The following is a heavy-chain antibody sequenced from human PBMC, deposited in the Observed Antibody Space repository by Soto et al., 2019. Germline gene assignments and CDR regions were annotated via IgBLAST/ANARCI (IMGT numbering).Heavy chain of an antibody. J-gene: IGHJ6*02. CDR1: GFTFRTSG. CDR3: AKQIAVAGDPFYYFGLDV. V-gene: IGHV3-30*18. D-gene: IGHD6-13*01. CDR2: ISYEGSSK. Sequence: ESGGGVVQPGRSLRLSCAASGFTFRTSGMHWVRQAPGKGLEWVGFISYEGSSKYYADSVKGRFTIARDNSKNTLYLQMISLRGEDTAVYYCAKQIAVAGDPFYYFGLDVWGQGNTVTVSS.